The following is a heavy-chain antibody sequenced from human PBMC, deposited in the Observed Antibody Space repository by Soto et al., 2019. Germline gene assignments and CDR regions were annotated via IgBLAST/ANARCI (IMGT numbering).Heavy chain of an antibody. J-gene: IGHJ4*02. Sequence: ASVKVSCKASGYTFTSYGISWVRQAPGQGLEWMGWISAYNGNTNYAQKLQGRVTMTTDTSTSTAYMELRSLRSDDTAVYYCAREVVTETTLGYFDFWGQGALVTVSS. D-gene: IGHD2-21*02. CDR3: AREVVTETTLGYFDF. CDR1: GYTFTSYG. CDR2: ISAYNGNT. V-gene: IGHV1-18*01.